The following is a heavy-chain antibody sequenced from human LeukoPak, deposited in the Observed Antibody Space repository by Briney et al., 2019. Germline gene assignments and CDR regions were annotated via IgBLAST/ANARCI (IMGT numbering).Heavy chain of an antibody. J-gene: IGHJ4*02. Sequence: SQTLSLTCTVSGGSISSGAYYWSWIRQHPGKGLEWIGYIYSSGNSYYNPSLKSRVTISVDTSKNQFSLKLSSVTAADTAVYYCARYPEYGDYYFDYWGQGTLVTVSS. CDR2: IYSSGNS. V-gene: IGHV4-31*03. CDR1: GGSISSGAYY. CDR3: ARYPEYGDYYFDY. D-gene: IGHD4-17*01.